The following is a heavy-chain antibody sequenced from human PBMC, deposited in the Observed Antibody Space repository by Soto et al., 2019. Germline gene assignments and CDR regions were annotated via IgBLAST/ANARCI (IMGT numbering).Heavy chain of an antibody. D-gene: IGHD3-10*01. CDR3: AGVGLEESGSYYYYYGMDV. J-gene: IGHJ6*02. CDR1: GGSISSYY. V-gene: IGHV4-4*07. CDR2: IYTSGSA. Sequence: SETLSLTCTVSGGSISSYYWSWIRQPAGKGLEWIGRIYTSGSANYNPSLKSRVTMSVDTSKNQSYLKLSSVTAADTAGYYCAGVGLEESGSYYYYYGMDVWGQGTTVTVSS.